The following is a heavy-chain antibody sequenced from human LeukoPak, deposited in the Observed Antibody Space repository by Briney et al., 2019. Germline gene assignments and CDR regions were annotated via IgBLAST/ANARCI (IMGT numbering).Heavy chain of an antibody. CDR3: ASGPWVDFWSGQDDAFDI. CDR1: GGSISSGGYY. Sequence: SETLSLTCTVSGGSISSGGYYWSWIRQPPGKGLEWIGYIYHSGSTYYNPSLKSRVTISVDRSKNQFSLKLSSVTAADTAVYYCASGPWVDFWSGQDDAFDIWGQGTMVTVSS. D-gene: IGHD3-3*01. J-gene: IGHJ3*02. CDR2: IYHSGST. V-gene: IGHV4-30-2*01.